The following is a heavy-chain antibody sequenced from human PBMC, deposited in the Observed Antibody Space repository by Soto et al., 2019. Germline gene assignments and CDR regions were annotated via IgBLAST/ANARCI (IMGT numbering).Heavy chain of an antibody. Sequence: GVSVKVSCKASGFTFXSYAMHWVRQAPGQRLEWMGWINAGNGNTKYSQKFQGRVTITRDTSASTAYMELSSLRSEDTAVYYCARHGRYYDTGDLTDYWGQGTLVTVSS. CDR1: GFTFXSYA. V-gene: IGHV1-3*01. J-gene: IGHJ4*02. CDR3: ARHGRYYDTGDLTDY. D-gene: IGHD3-22*01. CDR2: INAGNGNT.